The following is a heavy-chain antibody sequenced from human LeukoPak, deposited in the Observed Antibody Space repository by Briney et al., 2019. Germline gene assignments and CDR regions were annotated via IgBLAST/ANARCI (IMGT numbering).Heavy chain of an antibody. Sequence: GRSLRLSCAASGLTFSTYGMSWVRQAPGKGLEWVSAISGSGGTTYYADSVKGRFTISRDNSKNTLYLQMNSLRAEDTAVYYCANTAKVTPRDYWGQGTLVTVSS. V-gene: IGHV3-23*01. CDR2: ISGSGGTT. CDR3: ANTAKVTPRDY. J-gene: IGHJ4*02. D-gene: IGHD6-25*01. CDR1: GLTFSTYG.